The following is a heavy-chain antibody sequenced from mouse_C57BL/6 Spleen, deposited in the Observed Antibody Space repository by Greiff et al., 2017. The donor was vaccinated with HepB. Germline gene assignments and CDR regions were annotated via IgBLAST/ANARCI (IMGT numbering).Heavy chain of an antibody. D-gene: IGHD1-1*01. CDR1: GYTFTDYE. Sequence: QVQLQQSGAELVRPGASVTLSCKASGYTFTDYEMHWVKQTPVHGLEWIGAIDPETGGTAYNQKFKGKAILTADKSSSTAYMELRSLTSEDSAVYYCTRHGSSYRRFAYWGQGTLVTVSA. V-gene: IGHV1-15*01. J-gene: IGHJ3*01. CDR2: IDPETGGT. CDR3: TRHGSSYRRFAY.